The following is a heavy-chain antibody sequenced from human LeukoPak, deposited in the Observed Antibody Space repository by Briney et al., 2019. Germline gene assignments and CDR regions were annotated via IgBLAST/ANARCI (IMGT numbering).Heavy chain of an antibody. CDR2: ISAYNGNT. D-gene: IGHD3-10*01. J-gene: IGHJ4*02. CDR1: GYTFTSYG. V-gene: IGHV1-18*04. CDR3: ARDLVTDGGFGEAY. Sequence: ASVRVSCKASGYTFTSYGISWVRQAPGQGLEWMGWISAYNGNTNYAQKLQGRVTMTTDTSTSTAYMELRSLRSDDTAVYYCARDLVTDGGFGEAYWGQGTLVTVSS.